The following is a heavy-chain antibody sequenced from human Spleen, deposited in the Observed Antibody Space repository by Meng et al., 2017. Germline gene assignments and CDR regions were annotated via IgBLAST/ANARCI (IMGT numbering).Heavy chain of an antibody. Sequence: QGRVGRAGGGVKKPGASVKVSCKASGYTFPDYWLHWVRRAPGQGLEWMGRINPKSGDTHYAQRFQGRVTMTGDTSISTAYMELSGLRSDDTAMYYCARDEDISAAGKLFGDYWGQGTLVTVSS. CDR3: ARDEDISAAGKLFGDY. V-gene: IGHV1-2*06. D-gene: IGHD6-13*01. CDR1: GYTFPDYW. CDR2: INPKSGDT. J-gene: IGHJ4*02.